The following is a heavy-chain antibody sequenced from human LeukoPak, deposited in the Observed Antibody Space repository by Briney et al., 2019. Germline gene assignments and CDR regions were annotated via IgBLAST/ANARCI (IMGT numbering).Heavy chain of an antibody. CDR3: AKKVLWFGDTKYYGMDV. CDR2: ISYDGSNK. Sequence: GGSLRLSCAASGFTFSSYGMHWVRQAPGKGLEWVAVISYDGSNKYYADSVNGRFTISRDNSKNTLYLKMNSLRAEDTAVYYCAKKVLWFGDTKYYGMDVWGKGTTVTVSS. D-gene: IGHD3-10*01. V-gene: IGHV3-30*18. CDR1: GFTFSSYG. J-gene: IGHJ6*04.